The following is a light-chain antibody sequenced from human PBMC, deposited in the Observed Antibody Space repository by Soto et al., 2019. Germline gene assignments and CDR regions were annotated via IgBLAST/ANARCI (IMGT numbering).Light chain of an antibody. CDR3: QQYGSSGT. J-gene: IGKJ1*01. V-gene: IGKV3-20*01. Sequence: EIVLTHSPATLSLSPGERATLSCMASQSVSNNYLAWYQQKPGQAPRLLIYGASNRATGIPDRFSGSGSGTDFTLTISRLEPEDFAVYYCQQYGSSGTFGQGTKVDIK. CDR2: GAS. CDR1: QSVSNNY.